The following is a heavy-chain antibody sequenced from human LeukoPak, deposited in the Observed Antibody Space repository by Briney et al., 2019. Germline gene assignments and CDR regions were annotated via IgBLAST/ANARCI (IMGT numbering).Heavy chain of an antibody. CDR1: GFTFITYA. Sequence: HPGESLRLFCAASGFTFITYAMSWVRQAPGKGLEWVSAIGGSVGSTYYANSVKGRFTVSRDNSKNTLYLQMNSLRAEDTAVYYCAKITVTKDKGKYFDYWGLGTLVTVSS. D-gene: IGHD4-17*01. J-gene: IGHJ4*02. CDR2: IGGSVGST. CDR3: AKITVTKDKGKYFDY. V-gene: IGHV3-23*01.